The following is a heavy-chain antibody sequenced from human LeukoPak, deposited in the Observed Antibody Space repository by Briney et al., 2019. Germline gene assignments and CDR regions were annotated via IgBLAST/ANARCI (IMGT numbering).Heavy chain of an antibody. J-gene: IGHJ4*02. CDR1: GFTFNSYV. V-gene: IGHV3-23*01. D-gene: IGHD7-27*01. Sequence: GGSLRLSCAASGFTFNSYVMSWVRQAPGKGLEWVSTISSSAATTYYADSVKGRFTISRDNSINTLYLQMSSLRPEDTAVYYCAKDKVPRGWGSFDYWGQGTLVTVSS. CDR3: AKDKVPRGWGSFDY. CDR2: ISSSAATT.